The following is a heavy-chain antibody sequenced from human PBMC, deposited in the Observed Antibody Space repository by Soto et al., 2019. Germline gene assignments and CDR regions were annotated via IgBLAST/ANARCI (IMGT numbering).Heavy chain of an antibody. CDR2: AYFSGSV. V-gene: IGHV4-59*08. CDR3: ARRTISGVITDYFDY. D-gene: IGHD3-3*01. Sequence: QVQLQESGPGLVKPSETLSLTCTVSGASISSDYWSWIRQPPGKGLEWMGYAYFSGSVIYNPSLKSRVTISLDTSKSQFSLKLSSVTAADTAVYYCARRTISGVITDYFDYWGQGTLVTVSS. CDR1: GASISSDY. J-gene: IGHJ4*02.